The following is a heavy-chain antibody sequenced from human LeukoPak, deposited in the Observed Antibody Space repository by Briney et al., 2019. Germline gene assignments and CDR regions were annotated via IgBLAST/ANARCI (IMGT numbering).Heavy chain of an antibody. V-gene: IGHV3-7*01. CDR3: ARDPGWSSFDI. CDR2: INQDAGTT. Sequence: TGGSLRLPCVASGFSFTSYWMSWVRQAPGKGLEFVANINQDAGTTNYVDSVKGRFTISRDNAENSLYLQMSSLRAEDTALYYCARDPGWSSFDIWGQGIMVTVSS. J-gene: IGHJ3*02. D-gene: IGHD2-15*01. CDR1: GFSFTSYW.